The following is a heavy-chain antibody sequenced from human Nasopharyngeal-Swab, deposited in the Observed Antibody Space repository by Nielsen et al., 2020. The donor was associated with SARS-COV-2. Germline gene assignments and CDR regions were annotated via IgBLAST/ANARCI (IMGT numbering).Heavy chain of an antibody. CDR3: ARWAPSLGY. D-gene: IGHD1-26*01. CDR2: INHSGST. J-gene: IGHJ4*02. V-gene: IGHV4-34*13. Sequence: WIRQPPGKGLEWIGEINHSGSTNYNPSLKSRVTISVDTSKNQFSLKLSSVTAADTAVYYCARWAPSLGYWGQGTLVTVSS.